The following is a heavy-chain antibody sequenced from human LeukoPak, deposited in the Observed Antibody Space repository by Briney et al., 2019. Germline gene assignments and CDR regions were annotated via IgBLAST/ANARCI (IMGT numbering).Heavy chain of an antibody. CDR1: GFTFGDYA. CDR3: TSDHIYCSSISCYAPGAFDI. Sequence: GGSLRLSCTASGFTFGDYAMSWVRQAPGKGLEWVGFIRSKAYGGTTEYAASVKGRFTISRDDSKSIAYLQMNSLKTEDTAVYYCTSDHIYCSSISCYAPGAFDIWGQGAMVTVSS. J-gene: IGHJ3*02. D-gene: IGHD2-2*01. V-gene: IGHV3-49*04. CDR2: IRSKAYGGTT.